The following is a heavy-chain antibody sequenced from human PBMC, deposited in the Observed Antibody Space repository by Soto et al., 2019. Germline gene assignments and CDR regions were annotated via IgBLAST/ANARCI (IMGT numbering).Heavy chain of an antibody. CDR1: GFTFSSND. CDR2: IYSGGST. D-gene: IGHD3-22*01. V-gene: IGHV3-53*01. Sequence: EVQLVESGGGLIQPGGSLRLSCAASGFTFSSNDMNWVRQAPGKGLEWVSLIYSGGSTYYADSVKGRFTISRDNSKNTWYLQMSGLRAEDPAVYYGATRPLLPGAPWGQGTMVTVSS. CDR3: ATRPLLPGAP. J-gene: IGHJ3*01.